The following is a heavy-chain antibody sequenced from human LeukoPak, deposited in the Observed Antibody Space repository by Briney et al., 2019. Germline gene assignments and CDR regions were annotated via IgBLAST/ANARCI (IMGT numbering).Heavy chain of an antibody. CDR3: ARDLVTNYDILTGYYPNDAFDI. CDR1: GYTFTSYG. J-gene: IGHJ3*02. V-gene: IGHV1-18*01. D-gene: IGHD3-9*01. CDR2: ISAYNGNT. Sequence: ASVKVSCKASGYTFTSYGISWVRQAPGQGLEWMGWISAYNGNTNYAQKLQGRVTMTTDTSTSTAYMELRSLRSDDTAVYFCARDLVTNYDILTGYYPNDAFDIWGQGTMVTVSS.